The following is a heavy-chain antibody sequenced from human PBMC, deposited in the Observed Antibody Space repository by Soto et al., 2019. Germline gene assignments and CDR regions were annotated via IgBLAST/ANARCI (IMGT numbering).Heavy chain of an antibody. D-gene: IGHD3-16*01. V-gene: IGHV1-69*08. J-gene: IGHJ6*02. CDR1: GGTFSSYT. Sequence: QVQLVQSGAEVKKPGSSVKVSCKASGGTFSSYTITWVRQAPGQGLEWMGRIIPILGIANYAQKFQGRVTITADKSTSTAYMELSSVRSEDTAGYYCARESGLGGMDVWGQGTTVTVSS. CDR3: ARESGLGGMDV. CDR2: IIPILGIA.